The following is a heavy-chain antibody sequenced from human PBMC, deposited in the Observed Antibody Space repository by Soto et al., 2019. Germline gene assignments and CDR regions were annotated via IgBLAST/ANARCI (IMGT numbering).Heavy chain of an antibody. V-gene: IGHV3-23*01. Sequence: EVQLLESGGGLVQPGGSLRLSCAASGFTFSSYAMSWVRQAPGKGLEWVSAISGSGVSTYYADSVKVRFTISIYNSKNTLYVQLNRLSAEDTAVYYCATKFLLAAAYTNFDYWGQGTLVTGSS. J-gene: IGHJ4*02. CDR1: GFTFSSYA. CDR2: ISGSGVST. CDR3: ATKFLLAAAYTNFDY. D-gene: IGHD6-13*01.